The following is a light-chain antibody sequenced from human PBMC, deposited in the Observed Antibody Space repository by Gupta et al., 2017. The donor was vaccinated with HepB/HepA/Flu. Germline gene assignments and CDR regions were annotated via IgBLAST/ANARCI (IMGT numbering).Light chain of an antibody. CDR2: DAS. CDR3: QQRSNWPLT. J-gene: IGKJ4*01. Sequence: EIVLTQSPATLSLSPGERATLPCRASQSVRNYLAWYQQKPGQAPRLLIFDASNRATGIPARFSGSGSGTDFTLTISSLVPEDFAVYFCQQRSNWPLTFGGGTKVEIK. CDR1: QSVRNY. V-gene: IGKV3-11*01.